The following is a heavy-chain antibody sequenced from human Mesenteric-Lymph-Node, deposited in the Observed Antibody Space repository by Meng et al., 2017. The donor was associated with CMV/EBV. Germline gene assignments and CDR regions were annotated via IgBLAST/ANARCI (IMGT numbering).Heavy chain of an antibody. CDR3: ARTLDSGSYKIDP. Sequence: GSLRLSCTVSGGSVSSGSYYWSWIRQPPGKGLEWIGYIYYSGSTNYNPSLKSRVTISVDTSKNQFSLKLTSVTAADTAVYYCARTLDSGSYKIDPWGQGALVTVSS. CDR2: IYYSGST. CDR1: GGSVSSGSYY. J-gene: IGHJ5*02. D-gene: IGHD1-26*01. V-gene: IGHV4-61*01.